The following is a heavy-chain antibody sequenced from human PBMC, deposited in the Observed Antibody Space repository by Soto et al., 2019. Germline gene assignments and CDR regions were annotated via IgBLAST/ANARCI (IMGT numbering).Heavy chain of an antibody. CDR1: GFTFSGYG. J-gene: IGHJ4*02. D-gene: IGHD6-19*01. CDR2: ISYDGSNK. V-gene: IGHV3-30*18. Sequence: GGSLRLSCAASGFTFSGYGMHWVRQAPGKGLEWVAVISYDGSNKYYADSVKGRFTISRDNSKNTLYLQMNSLRAEDTAVYYCAKGPLSSGWYFDYWGQGTLVTVSS. CDR3: AKGPLSSGWYFDY.